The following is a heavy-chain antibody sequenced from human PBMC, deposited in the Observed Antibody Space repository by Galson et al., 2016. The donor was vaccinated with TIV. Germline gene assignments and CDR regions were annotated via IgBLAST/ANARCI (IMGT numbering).Heavy chain of an antibody. CDR2: IYYSGSA. CDR3: ARGILPYRTHRFDP. J-gene: IGHJ5*02. D-gene: IGHD1/OR15-1a*01. Sequence: TLSLSCTVSGGSINSGSYYWTWIRQPAGKGLEWIGRIYYSGSANYNPSLKSRVTISLDTSKNQFSLNLTSVTAADTAVYYCARGILPYRTHRFDPWGQGTLVTVSS. CDR1: GGSINSGSYY. V-gene: IGHV4-61*02.